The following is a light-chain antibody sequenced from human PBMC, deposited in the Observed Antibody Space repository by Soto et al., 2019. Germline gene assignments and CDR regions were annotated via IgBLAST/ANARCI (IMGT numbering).Light chain of an antibody. J-gene: IGLJ1*01. CDR2: GNS. CDR1: SSNIGAGYD. Sequence: QSVLTQPPSVSGAPGQRVTISCTGSSSNIGAGYDVHWYQQLPGTAPKLLIYGNSNRPSGVPDRFSGSKSGTSASLAITGLQAEDEADYYCQSYDSSPPYVFGTGTQLTVL. V-gene: IGLV1-40*01. CDR3: QSYDSSPPYV.